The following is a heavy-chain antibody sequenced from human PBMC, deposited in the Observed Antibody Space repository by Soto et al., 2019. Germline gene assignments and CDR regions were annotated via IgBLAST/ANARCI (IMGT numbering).Heavy chain of an antibody. CDR1: GFTFSSYS. D-gene: IGHD2-15*01. V-gene: IGHV3-48*01. CDR3: ARDAPNCSGGSCYGY. Sequence: EVQLVESGGGLVQPGGSLRLSCAASGFTFSSYSMNWVRQAPGKGLEWVSYISSSSSTIYYADSVKGRFTISRDNAKNSLYLQMNSLRAEDTAVYYCARDAPNCSGGSCYGYWGQGTLVTVSS. CDR2: ISSSSSTI. J-gene: IGHJ4*02.